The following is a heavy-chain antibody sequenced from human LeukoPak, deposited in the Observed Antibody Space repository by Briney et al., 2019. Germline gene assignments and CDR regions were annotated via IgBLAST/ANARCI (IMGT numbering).Heavy chain of an antibody. J-gene: IGHJ4*02. D-gene: IGHD3-9*01. Sequence: GGSLRLSCATSGSPFTDSPLNWVRQAPGKGLEWVSNIRTSTEGTNNAIYAASVKGRVTFSRDDAKNTLYLHMHSLRDDDTAVYYCARDQRYAFDYWGRGIRVTVSS. CDR1: GSPFTDSP. CDR2: IRTSTEGTNNA. V-gene: IGHV3-48*02. CDR3: ARDQRYAFDY.